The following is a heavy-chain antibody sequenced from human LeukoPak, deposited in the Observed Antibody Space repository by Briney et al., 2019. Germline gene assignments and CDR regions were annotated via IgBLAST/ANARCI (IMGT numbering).Heavy chain of an antibody. V-gene: IGHV4-34*01. J-gene: IGHJ4*02. CDR2: INHSGST. Sequence: SETLSLTCAVSGGSFSGYYWSWIRQPPGKGLEWIGEINHSGSTNYNPSLKSRVTISVDTPKNQFSLKLSSVTAADTAVYYCARGCGWYVWGLDYWGQGTLVTVSS. CDR1: GGSFSGYY. D-gene: IGHD6-19*01. CDR3: ARGCGWYVWGLDY.